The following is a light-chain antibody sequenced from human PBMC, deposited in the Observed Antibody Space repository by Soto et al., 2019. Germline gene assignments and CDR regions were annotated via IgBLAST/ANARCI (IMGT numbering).Light chain of an antibody. CDR1: QSISGW. V-gene: IGKV1-5*01. Sequence: GDRVTITCRASQSISGWLAWYQQKPGKAPKLLTFDASSLESGVPSRFSGSGGAPEFTLTISSLQPDEFATYYCQQYHSYSLTFARGPKVDIK. CDR3: QQYHSYSLT. J-gene: IGKJ4*02. CDR2: DAS.